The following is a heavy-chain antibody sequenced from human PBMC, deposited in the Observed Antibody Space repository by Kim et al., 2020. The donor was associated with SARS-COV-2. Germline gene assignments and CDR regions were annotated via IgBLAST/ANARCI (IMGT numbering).Heavy chain of an antibody. D-gene: IGHD6-13*01. CDR3: ARASAASTSPFDY. V-gene: IGHV4-4*02. Sequence: SETLSLTCAVSGGSISSSNWWSWVRQPPGKGLEWIGEIYHSGSTNYNPSLKSRVTISVDKSKNQFSLKLSSVTAADTAVYYCARASAASTSPFDYWGQGTLVTVSS. J-gene: IGHJ4*02. CDR2: IYHSGST. CDR1: GGSISSSNW.